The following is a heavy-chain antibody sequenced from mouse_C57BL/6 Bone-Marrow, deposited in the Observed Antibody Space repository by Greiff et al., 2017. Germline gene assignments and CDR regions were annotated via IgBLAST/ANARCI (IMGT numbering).Heavy chain of an antibody. D-gene: IGHD1-1*01. V-gene: IGHV1-82*01. J-gene: IGHJ2*01. CDR3: ARENYYGSKGY. Sequence: VQLQQSGPELVKPGASVKISSKASGYAFSSSWMNWVKQRPGKGLEWIGRIYPGDGDTNYNGKFKGKATLTADKSSSTAYMQLSSLTSEDSAVYFCARENYYGSKGYWGQGTTLTVSS. CDR1: GYAFSSSW. CDR2: IYPGDGDT.